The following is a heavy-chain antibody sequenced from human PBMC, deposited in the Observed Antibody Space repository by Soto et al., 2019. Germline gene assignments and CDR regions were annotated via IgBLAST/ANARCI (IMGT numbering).Heavy chain of an antibody. Sequence: SETLSLTCTVSGASISNDDYFWSWIRQPPGKCLEWIGFIYYSGTYYNPSLKSRATISPDTSKNHFSLKLTSVTAADTAVYYSARDLAYCDSGGCYAKWGCGGQGTLVTVS. J-gene: IGHJ4*02. CDR1: GASISNDDYF. CDR2: IYYSGT. D-gene: IGHD2-21*01. V-gene: IGHV4-30-4*01. CDR3: ARDLAYCDSGGCYAKWGC.